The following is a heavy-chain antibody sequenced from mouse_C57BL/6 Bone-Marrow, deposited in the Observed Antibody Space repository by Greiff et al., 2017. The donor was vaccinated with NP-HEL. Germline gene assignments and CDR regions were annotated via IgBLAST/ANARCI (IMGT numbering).Heavy chain of an antibody. CDR1: GYTFTEYT. Sequence: QVQLQQSGAELVKPGASVKLSCKASGYTFTEYTIHWVKQRSGQGLEWIGWFYPGSGSIKYNEKFKDKATLTADKSSSPVYMELSRLTSEDSAVYFCARHGRLRRRLYYAMDYWGQGTSVTVSS. CDR3: ARHGRLRRRLYYAMDY. V-gene: IGHV1-62-2*01. J-gene: IGHJ4*01. CDR2: FYPGSGSI. D-gene: IGHD2-4*01.